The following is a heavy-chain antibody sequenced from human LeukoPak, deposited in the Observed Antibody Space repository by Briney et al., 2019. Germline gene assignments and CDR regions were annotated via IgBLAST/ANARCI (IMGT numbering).Heavy chain of an antibody. CDR2: IKSKTDGGTT. CDR3: TREGMAAAGHFDY. J-gene: IGHJ4*02. CDR1: GFTFSNAW. V-gene: IGHV3-15*01. Sequence: GSLRLSCAASGFTFSNAWMSWVRQAPGKGLEWVGRIKSKTDGGTTDYAAPVKGRFTISRDDSKNTLYLQMNSLKTEDTAVYYCTREGMAAAGHFDYWGQGTLVTVSS. D-gene: IGHD6-13*01.